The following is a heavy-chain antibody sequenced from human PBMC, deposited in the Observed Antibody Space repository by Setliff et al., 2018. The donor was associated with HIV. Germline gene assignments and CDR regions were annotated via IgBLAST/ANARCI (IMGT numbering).Heavy chain of an antibody. CDR1: GDSLNTYY. J-gene: IGHJ4*02. V-gene: IGHV4-4*07. CDR2: IYASGKT. D-gene: IGHD3-3*01. CDR3: ARGNNDLESFDY. Sequence: SETLSLTCNVSGDSLNTYYWSWIRQSGGKGLEWIGRIYASGKTTFNPSLKRRVRMSVDTSKNQFSLKLTSVTASDTAVYYCARGNNDLESFDYWGQGALVTVS.